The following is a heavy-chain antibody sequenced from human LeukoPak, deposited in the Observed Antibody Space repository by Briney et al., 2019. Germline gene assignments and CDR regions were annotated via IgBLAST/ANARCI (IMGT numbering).Heavy chain of an antibody. CDR3: ARPGYTYGQFEY. CDR1: GFTFSNYW. J-gene: IGHJ4*02. Sequence: GGSLRLSCAASGFTFSNYWMHSLRQAPGKGLVWVSRINTDGSSTDYADSVKGRFSISRDNAKNTLYLQMNSLRAEDSAVYYWARPGYTYGQFEYWRQGARVTVTS. D-gene: IGHD5-18*01. V-gene: IGHV3-74*01. CDR2: INTDGSST.